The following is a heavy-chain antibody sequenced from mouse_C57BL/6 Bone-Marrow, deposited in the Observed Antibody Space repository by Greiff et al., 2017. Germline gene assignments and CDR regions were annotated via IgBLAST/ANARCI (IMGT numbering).Heavy chain of an antibody. CDR2: IDPANGNT. CDR1: GFNIKNTY. D-gene: IGHD2-3*01. V-gene: IGHV14-3*01. Sequence: VQLKESVAELVRPGASVKLSCTASGFNIKNTYMHWVKQRPEQGLEWIGRIDPANGNTKYAPKFQGKATITADTSSNTAYLQLSSLTSEDTAIYYCALYDGYSAWFAYGGQGTLVTVSA. J-gene: IGHJ3*01. CDR3: ALYDGYSAWFAY.